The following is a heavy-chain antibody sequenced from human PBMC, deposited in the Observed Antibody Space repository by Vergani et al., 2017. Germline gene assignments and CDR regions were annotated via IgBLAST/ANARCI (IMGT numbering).Heavy chain of an antibody. CDR2: IRPKTDGVTT. Sequence: EVQLVESGGGPVKRGGSLRLSCAASGFTFSSAWMSWVRQAPGKGLEWVARIRPKTDGVTTDYAAPVIGIFTISRDDSKNTLYLQMNSLKTEDTAVYYCTALTTSELRYYFDYWGQGTLVTVSS. CDR1: GFTFSSAW. CDR3: TALTTSELRYYFDY. D-gene: IGHD3-9*01. V-gene: IGHV3-15*01. J-gene: IGHJ4*02.